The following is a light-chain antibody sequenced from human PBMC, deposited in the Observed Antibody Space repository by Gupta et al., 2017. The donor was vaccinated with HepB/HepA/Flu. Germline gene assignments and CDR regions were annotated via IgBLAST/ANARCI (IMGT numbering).Light chain of an antibody. V-gene: IGKV4-1*01. CDR2: WAS. CDR1: QSVLYSSNNKNY. CDR3: QQYYSTPQT. Sequence: EIVMTQSLDSLAVSLGERATINCKSSQSVLYSSNNKNYLAWYQQKPGQPPKLLIYWASTRESGFPDRFSGSGSGTDFTLTISSLQAEDVAVYYCQQYYSTPQTFGQGTKLEIK. J-gene: IGKJ2*01.